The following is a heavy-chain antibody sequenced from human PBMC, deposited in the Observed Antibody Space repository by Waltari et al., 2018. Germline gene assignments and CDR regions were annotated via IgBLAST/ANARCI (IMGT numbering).Heavy chain of an antibody. D-gene: IGHD6-19*01. Sequence: QVQLQESGPGLVKPSGTLSLTCAVSGGSISSSNWWSWVRQPPGKGLEWIGEIYHSGSTNYNPSLKSRVTISVDKSKNQFSLKLSSVTAADTAVYYCASSTGYSSGWYPYYFDYWGQGTLVTVSS. CDR2: IYHSGST. J-gene: IGHJ4*02. V-gene: IGHV4-4*02. CDR3: ASSTGYSSGWYPYYFDY. CDR1: GGSISSSNW.